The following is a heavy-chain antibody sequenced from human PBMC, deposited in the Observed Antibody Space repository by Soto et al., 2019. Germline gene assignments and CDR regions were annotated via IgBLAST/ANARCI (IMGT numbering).Heavy chain of an antibody. CDR2: ISSSGSTI. Sequence: EVQLVESGGGLVQPGGSLRLSCAASGFTFSSYSMNWVRQAPGKGLEWVSYISSSGSTIYYADSVKGRFTISRSNAKNSLYLQMNSLRGGDTAVYYCAREAYGDYYFDYWGQGTLVTVSS. CDR3: AREAYGDYYFDY. J-gene: IGHJ4*02. CDR1: GFTFSSYS. D-gene: IGHD4-17*01. V-gene: IGHV3-48*01.